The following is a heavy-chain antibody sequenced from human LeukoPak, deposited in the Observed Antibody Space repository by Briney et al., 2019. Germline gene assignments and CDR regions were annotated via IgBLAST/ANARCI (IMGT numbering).Heavy chain of an antibody. D-gene: IGHD4-17*01. J-gene: IGHJ4*02. CDR1: GXTFDDYG. CDR3: ARDDGDYPFDY. V-gene: IGHV3-20*04. Sequence: PGGSLRPSCAASGXTFDDYGMSWVRQAPGKGLEWVSGINWNGGSTGYADSAKGRFTISRDNAKNSLYLQMNSLRAEDTALYYCARDDGDYPFDYWGQGTLVTVSS. CDR2: INWNGGST.